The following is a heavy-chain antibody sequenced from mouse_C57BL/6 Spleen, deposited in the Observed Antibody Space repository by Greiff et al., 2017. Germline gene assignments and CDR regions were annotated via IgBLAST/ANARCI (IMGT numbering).Heavy chain of an antibody. V-gene: IGHV1-18*01. Sequence: EVKLVESGPELVKPGASVKIPCKASGYTFTDYNMDWVKQSHGKSLEWIGDINPNNGGTIYNQKFKGKATLTVDKSSSTAYMELRSLTSEDTAVYYCARSGYGSSYYAMDYWGQGTSVTVSS. CDR3: ARSGYGSSYYAMDY. J-gene: IGHJ4*01. D-gene: IGHD1-1*01. CDR2: INPNNGGT. CDR1: GYTFTDYN.